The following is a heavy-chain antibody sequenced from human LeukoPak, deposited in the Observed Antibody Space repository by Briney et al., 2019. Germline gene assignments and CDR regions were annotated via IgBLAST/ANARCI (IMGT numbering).Heavy chain of an antibody. CDR2: IYSGGST. V-gene: IGHV3-53*01. J-gene: IGHJ3*02. CDR3: ARDYQRAFAFDI. CDR1: GFTFSSYG. Sequence: GGSLRLSCVASGFTFSSYGLSWVRQAPGKGLEWVSVIYSGGSTYYADSVKGRFTISRDNSKNTLYLQMNSLRAEDTAVYYCARDYQRAFAFDIWGQGTMVTVSS. D-gene: IGHD2-2*01.